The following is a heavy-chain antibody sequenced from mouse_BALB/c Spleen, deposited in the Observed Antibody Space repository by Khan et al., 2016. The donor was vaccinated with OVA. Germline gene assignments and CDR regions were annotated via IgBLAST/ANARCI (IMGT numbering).Heavy chain of an antibody. V-gene: IGHV9-3-1*01. J-gene: IGHJ2*01. Sequence: QIQLVQSGPELKKPGETIKISCQASGYTLTNNGVDWVKQAPGKGLKWMGWINTYTGEPTYADDFKGRFAFSLEFSASTAYLQFNILKNEATATYFCARSMPHYYGSRYFDYWGQGTTHTVSS. CDR2: INTYTGEP. CDR1: GYTLTNNG. CDR3: ARSMPHYYGSRYFDY. D-gene: IGHD1-1*01.